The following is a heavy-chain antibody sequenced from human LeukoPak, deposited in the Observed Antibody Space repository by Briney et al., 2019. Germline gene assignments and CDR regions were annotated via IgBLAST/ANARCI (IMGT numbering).Heavy chain of an antibody. J-gene: IGHJ4*02. D-gene: IGHD6-19*01. Sequence: PSETLSLTCTVSGGSISSYYWNWMRQPPGKGLEWVGYVSYTGSSNYNPSLKSRVTISVDTSKNQFSLNLRSVTAADTAVYYCARFSGWSFFFDYWGQGTLVTVSS. CDR3: ARFSGWSFFFDY. V-gene: IGHV4-59*01. CDR2: VSYTGSS. CDR1: GGSISSYY.